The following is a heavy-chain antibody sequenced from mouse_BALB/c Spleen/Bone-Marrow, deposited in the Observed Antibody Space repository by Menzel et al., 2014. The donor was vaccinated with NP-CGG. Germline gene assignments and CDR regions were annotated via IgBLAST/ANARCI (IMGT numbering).Heavy chain of an antibody. CDR3: ARSYYGRAMDY. CDR1: GYTFTSYW. Sequence: DLVKPGASVKLSCTASGYTFTSYWINWIKQRPGQGLEWIGRIAPGSGSTYYDEMFKGKATLTVDTSSSTASIQLSSLSSEDSAVYFCARSYYGRAMDYWGQGTSVTVSS. J-gene: IGHJ4*01. V-gene: IGHV1S41*01. CDR2: IAPGSGST. D-gene: IGHD1-1*01.